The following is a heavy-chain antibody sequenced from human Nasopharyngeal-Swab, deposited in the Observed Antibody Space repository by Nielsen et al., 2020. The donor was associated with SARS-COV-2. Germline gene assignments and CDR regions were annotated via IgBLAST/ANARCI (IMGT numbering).Heavy chain of an antibody. CDR1: AFTLVYYS. D-gene: IGHD2-8*02. V-gene: IGHV3-23*01. Sequence: GESLKISCDVSAFTLVYYSMNWVRQAPGKGPEWVATISSSGNTHYSDSAKGRFSISTDKSKIACYLQMTSLRAEDTALYYCALWSQNHFDYWGRGTQVTVSS. J-gene: IGHJ4*02. CDR2: ISSSGNT. CDR3: ALWSQNHFDY.